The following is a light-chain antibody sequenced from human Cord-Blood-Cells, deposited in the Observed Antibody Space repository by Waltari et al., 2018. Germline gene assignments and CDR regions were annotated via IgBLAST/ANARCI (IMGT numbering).Light chain of an antibody. J-gene: IGLJ2*01. CDR3: SSYTSSSTLVV. CDR2: DVS. Sequence: QSALTKPASVSGSPGQSVPTSCTGPRSPVGGYHYSSAYQQHPGKAPKLMIYDVSNRPSGVSNRFSGSKSGNTASLTISGLQAEDEADYYCSSYTSSSTLVVFGGGTKLTVL. CDR1: RSPVGGYHY. V-gene: IGLV2-14*01.